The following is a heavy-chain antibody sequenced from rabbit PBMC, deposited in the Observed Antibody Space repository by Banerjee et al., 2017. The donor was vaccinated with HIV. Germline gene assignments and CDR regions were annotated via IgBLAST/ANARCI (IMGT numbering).Heavy chain of an antibody. J-gene: IGHJ4*01. Sequence: VESGGGLVQPEGSLTLTCKASGFDFSNNAMCWVRQAPGKGPEWIACIVNGDASIYYANWVNGRFTTSKTSSTTVTLQMTSLTAADTATYFCARGGYSGISHLNLWGPGTLVTVS. CDR1: GFDFSNNA. D-gene: IGHD7-1*01. CDR3: ARGGYSGISHLNL. V-gene: IGHV1S47*01. CDR2: IVNGDASI.